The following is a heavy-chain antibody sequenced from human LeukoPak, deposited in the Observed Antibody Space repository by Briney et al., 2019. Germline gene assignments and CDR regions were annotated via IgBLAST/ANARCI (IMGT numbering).Heavy chain of an antibody. CDR2: IKQDGSEK. Sequence: GGSLRLSCAASGFTLSSYCMNWARQAPGKGLEWVANIKQDGSEKYYVESVKGRFTISRDNAKNSLYLQMNSLKAEDTAVYYCARGTAGGVIKWGIDYWGQGTLVTVSS. CDR3: ARGTAGGVIKWGIDY. J-gene: IGHJ4*02. CDR1: GFTLSSYC. V-gene: IGHV3-7*01. D-gene: IGHD3-16*02.